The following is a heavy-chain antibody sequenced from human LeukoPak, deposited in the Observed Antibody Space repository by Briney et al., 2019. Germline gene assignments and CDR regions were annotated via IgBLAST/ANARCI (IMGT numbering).Heavy chain of an antibody. D-gene: IGHD3-9*01. J-gene: IGHJ4*02. V-gene: IGHV3-30*02. CDR2: IRYDGSNK. Sequence: PGGSLRLSCAASGFTFSSYGMHWVRQAPGKGLEWVAFIRYDGSNKYYADSVKGRFTISGDNSKNTLYLQMNSLRAEDTAVYYCAKADILTGFFDYWGQGTLVTVSS. CDR1: GFTFSSYG. CDR3: AKADILTGFFDY.